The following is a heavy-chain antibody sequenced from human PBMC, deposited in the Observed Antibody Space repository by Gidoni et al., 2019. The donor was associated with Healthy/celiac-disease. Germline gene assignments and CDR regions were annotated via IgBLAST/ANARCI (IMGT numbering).Heavy chain of an antibody. CDR2: ISYDGSNK. D-gene: IGHD2-21*02. CDR3: AKDPRGDDVVVTAIP. J-gene: IGHJ5*02. V-gene: IGHV3-30*18. CDR1: GFTFSSYG. Sequence: QVQLVESGGGVVQPGRSLRLSCAASGFTFSSYGMHWVRQAPGKGLEWGAVISYDGSNKYYADSVKGRFTISRDNSKNTLYLQMNSLRAEDTAVYYCAKDPRGDDVVVTAIPWGQGTLVTVSS.